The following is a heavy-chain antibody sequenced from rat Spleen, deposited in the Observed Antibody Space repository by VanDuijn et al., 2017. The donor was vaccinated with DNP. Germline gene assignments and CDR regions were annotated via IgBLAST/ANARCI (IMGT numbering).Heavy chain of an antibody. V-gene: IGHV3-3*01. CDR2: INSAGTT. CDR1: GYSITSCCR. D-gene: IGHD1-7*01. CDR3: TTHDWGS. Sequence: EVQLQESGPGLVEPSQSLSLTCSVTGYSITSCCRWTWIRKFPGNKLEWMGSINSAGTTKYNPSLKSRISITRDTSKNQFFLQVNSVTTDDTATYYCTTHDWGSWGQGVMVTVSS. J-gene: IGHJ2*01.